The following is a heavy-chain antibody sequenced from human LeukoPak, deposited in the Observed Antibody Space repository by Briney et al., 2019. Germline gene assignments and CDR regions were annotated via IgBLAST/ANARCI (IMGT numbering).Heavy chain of an antibody. V-gene: IGHV3-23*01. CDR2: ISGGGVT. J-gene: IGHJ4*02. CDR3: AKTIYSYGQYYFDY. CDR1: GFTFSRFS. D-gene: IGHD5-18*01. Sequence: GGSLRLSCAASGFTFSRFSMTWVRQAPGKGLEWVSIISGGGVTYYADSVKGRFTISRDNSKNTLYLQMNSLRAEDTAVYYCAKTIYSYGQYYFDYWGQGTLVTVSS.